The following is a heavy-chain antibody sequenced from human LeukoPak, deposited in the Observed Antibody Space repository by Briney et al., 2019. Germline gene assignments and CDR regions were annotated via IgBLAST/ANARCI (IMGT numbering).Heavy chain of an antibody. CDR1: GGSISSYY. CDR2: IYYSGST. V-gene: IGHV4-59*01. Sequence: SETLSLTCTVSGGSISSYYWSWIRQPPGKGLEWIGYIYYSGSTNYNPSLKSRVTISVDTSKNQFSLKLSSVTAADTAVYYCARDHRPQTYYYDSSGYYPLDIWGQGTMVTVSS. CDR3: ARDHRPQTYYYDSSGYYPLDI. D-gene: IGHD3-22*01. J-gene: IGHJ3*02.